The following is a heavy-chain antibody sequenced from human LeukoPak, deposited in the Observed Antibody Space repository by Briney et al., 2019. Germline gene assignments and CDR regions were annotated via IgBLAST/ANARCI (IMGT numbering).Heavy chain of an antibody. Sequence: GGSLRLSCAACGFTFSSYAMSWVRQAPGKGMEWVSAISGSGGSTYYADSVKGRFTISRDNSKNTLYLQMNSLRAEDTAVYYCAKDTVVNFDYWGQGTLVTVSS. CDR3: AKDTVVNFDY. CDR1: GFTFSSYA. J-gene: IGHJ4*02. V-gene: IGHV3-23*01. CDR2: ISGSGGST. D-gene: IGHD4-23*01.